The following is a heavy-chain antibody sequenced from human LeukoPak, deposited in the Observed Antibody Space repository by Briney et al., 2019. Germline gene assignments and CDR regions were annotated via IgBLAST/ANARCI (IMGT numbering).Heavy chain of an antibody. CDR1: GFSFGDYS. V-gene: IGHV3-48*01. CDR2: ISSSSSTI. J-gene: IGHJ4*02. D-gene: IGHD5-18*01. Sequence: GGSLRLSCTASGFSFGDYSMNWVRQAPGKGLEWVSYISSSSSTIYYADSVEGRFTISRDNAKNSLYLQMNSLRAEDTAVYYCASAGYSYVDYWGQGTLVTVSS. CDR3: ASAGYSYVDY.